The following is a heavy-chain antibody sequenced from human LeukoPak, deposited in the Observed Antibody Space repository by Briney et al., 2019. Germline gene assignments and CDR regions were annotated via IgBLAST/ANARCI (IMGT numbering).Heavy chain of an antibody. V-gene: IGHV3-13*04. Sequence: GGSLRLSCAASGFTFSSYDMHWVRQTTGKGLEWVSAIDTAGGTYYLGSVKGRFTISRDNARNTLYLQMNSLRADDTAVYYCAREYYGIESWGQGTLVTVSS. J-gene: IGHJ4*02. D-gene: IGHD3-16*01. CDR3: AREYYGIES. CDR2: IDTAGGT. CDR1: GFTFSSYD.